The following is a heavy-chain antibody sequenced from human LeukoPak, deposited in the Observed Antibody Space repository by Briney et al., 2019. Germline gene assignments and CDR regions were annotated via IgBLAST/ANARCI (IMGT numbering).Heavy chain of an antibody. CDR1: GFTFSSYA. CDR3: AKEHDYSNAAPEWGFDS. J-gene: IGHJ4*02. CDR2: ISYDGSNK. V-gene: IGHV3-30*04. Sequence: GGSLRLSCAASGFTFSSYAMHWVRQAPGKGLEWVAVISYDGSNKYYADSAKGRFTISRGNSKNTLYLHMNSLRAEDTALYYCAKEHDYSNAAPEWGFDSWGQGTLVTVSS. D-gene: IGHD3-3*01.